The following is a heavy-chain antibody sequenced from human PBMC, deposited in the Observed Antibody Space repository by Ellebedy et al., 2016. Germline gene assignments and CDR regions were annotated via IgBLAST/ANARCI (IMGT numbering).Heavy chain of an antibody. D-gene: IGHD3-3*01. J-gene: IGHJ5*02. Sequence: ASVKVSXXASGYTFTSYDINWVRQATGQGLEWMGWMNPNSGNTGYAQKFQGRVTMTRNTSISTAYMELSSLRSEGTAVYYCARLGSTYYDFWSGYPKYNWFDPWGQGTLVTVSS. CDR2: MNPNSGNT. CDR1: GYTFTSYD. CDR3: ARLGSTYYDFWSGYPKYNWFDP. V-gene: IGHV1-8*01.